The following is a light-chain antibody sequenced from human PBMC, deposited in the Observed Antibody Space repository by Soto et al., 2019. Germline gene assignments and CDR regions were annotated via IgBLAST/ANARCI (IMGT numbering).Light chain of an antibody. Sequence: DIQMTQSPSSVSASVGDRVTITCRASQDISAWLAWYQQKPGKAPKLLIYTASILQSGVPSRFSGSGSGTDFTLTITSLQAEDFATYYCQQANSFPFTFGPGTKVDIK. J-gene: IGKJ3*01. CDR1: QDISAW. CDR2: TAS. V-gene: IGKV1-12*01. CDR3: QQANSFPFT.